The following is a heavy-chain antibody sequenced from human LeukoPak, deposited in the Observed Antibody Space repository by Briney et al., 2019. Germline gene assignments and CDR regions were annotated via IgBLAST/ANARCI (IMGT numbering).Heavy chain of an antibody. D-gene: IGHD3-10*01. CDR2: INPNSGGT. CDR3: ARDSYGSGSFLGDY. V-gene: IGHV1-2*02. CDR1: GYTFTGYL. Sequence: ASVKVPCKASGYTFTGYLMYWVRQAPGQGLEWMGWINPNSGGTNYAQKFQGRVTMTRDTSINTAYMELSRLRSDDTAIYYCARDSYGSGSFLGDYWGQGTLVTVSS. J-gene: IGHJ4*02.